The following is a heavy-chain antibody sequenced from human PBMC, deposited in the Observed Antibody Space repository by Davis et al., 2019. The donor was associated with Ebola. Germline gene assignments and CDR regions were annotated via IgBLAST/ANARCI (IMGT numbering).Heavy chain of an antibody. CDR1: GFTFSSYG. J-gene: IGHJ6*02. V-gene: IGHV3-30*03. CDR2: ISYDGSNK. CDR3: ARDLAGFGYTYSGDYYYGMDV. D-gene: IGHD5-18*01. Sequence: GGSLRLSCAASGFTFSSYGMHWVRQAPGKGLEWVAVISYDGSNKYYADSVKGRFTISRDNAKNSLYLQMNRLRVEDTAVYYCARDLAGFGYTYSGDYYYGMDVWGQGTTVTVSS.